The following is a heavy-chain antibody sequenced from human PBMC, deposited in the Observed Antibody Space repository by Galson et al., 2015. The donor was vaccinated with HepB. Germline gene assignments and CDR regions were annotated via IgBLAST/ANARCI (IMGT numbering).Heavy chain of an antibody. CDR1: GFSFNNYA. CDR2: ITGGGGIT. Sequence: SLRLSCAAPGFSFNNYAMVWVRQAPGKGLQWVSSITGGGGITYYADSVKGRFTISRDNSNDTLFLQMNTLRGDDTALYYCAKVMGTHGGVGARGYYFHMDVWGKGTTVTVSS. CDR3: AKVMGTHGGVGARGYYFHMDV. J-gene: IGHJ6*03. D-gene: IGHD1-26*01. V-gene: IGHV3-23*01.